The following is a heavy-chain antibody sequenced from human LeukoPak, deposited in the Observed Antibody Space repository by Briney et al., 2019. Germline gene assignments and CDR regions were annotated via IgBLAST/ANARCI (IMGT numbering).Heavy chain of an antibody. CDR3: AKSRVRGVYYFDY. V-gene: IGHV3-30*18. CDR2: ISYGGSNE. D-gene: IGHD3-10*02. CDR1: GFTFRTYG. J-gene: IGHJ4*02. Sequence: GGSLRLSCAASGFTFRTYGMNWVRQAPGKGLEWVAIISYGGSNEDYADSVKGRFTISRDNSKNTLYLQMNSLRAEDSAVYYCAKSRVRGVYYFDYWGQGTLVTVSS.